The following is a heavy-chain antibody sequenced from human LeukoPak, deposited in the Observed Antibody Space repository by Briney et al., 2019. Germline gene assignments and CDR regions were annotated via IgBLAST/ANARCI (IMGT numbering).Heavy chain of an antibody. J-gene: IGHJ6*02. CDR3: ARSGLRWSYYYYGMDV. Sequence: SETLSLTCAVYGVSFSGYYWSWIRQPPGKGLEWIGEINHSGSTNYNPSLKSRVTISVDTSKNQFSLKLSSVTAADTAVYYCARSGLRWSYYYYGMDVWGQGTTVTVSS. D-gene: IGHD4-23*01. CDR2: INHSGST. CDR1: GVSFSGYY. V-gene: IGHV4-34*01.